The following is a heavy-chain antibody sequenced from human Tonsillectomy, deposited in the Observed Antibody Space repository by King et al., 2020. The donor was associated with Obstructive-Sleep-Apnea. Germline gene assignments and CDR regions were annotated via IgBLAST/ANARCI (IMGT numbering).Heavy chain of an antibody. D-gene: IGHD3-10*01. CDR3: AKYQRGSLLWFGESKLVDWFDP. V-gene: IGHV4-30-4*01. J-gene: IGHJ5*02. CDR2: IYYSGST. CDR1: GGSISSGDYY. Sequence: VQLQESGPGLVKPSQTLSLTCTVSGGSISSGDYYWSWIRQPPGKGLEWIGYIYYSGSTYYNPSLKSRVTISVDTSKNQFSLKLSSVTAADTAVYYCAKYQRGSLLWFGESKLVDWFDPWGQGTLVTVSS.